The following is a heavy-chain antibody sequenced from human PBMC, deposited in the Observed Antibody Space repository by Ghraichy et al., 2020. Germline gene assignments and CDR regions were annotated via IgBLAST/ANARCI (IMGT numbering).Heavy chain of an antibody. D-gene: IGHD3-9*01. CDR1: GFTFSSYG. CDR2: ISDDGNNK. Sequence: GGSLRLSCAASGFTFSSYGMHWVRQAPDKGLESVAIISDDGNNKHHADSMKGRVTISRDNSKNTLYLQMNSLRAEDTAVYYCAKGKLPDKISYISHYWGQGTLVTVSS. CDR3: AKGKLPDKISYISHY. V-gene: IGHV3-30*18. J-gene: IGHJ4*02.